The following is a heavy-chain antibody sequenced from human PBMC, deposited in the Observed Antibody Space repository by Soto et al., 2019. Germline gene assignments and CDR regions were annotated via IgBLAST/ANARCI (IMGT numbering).Heavy chain of an antibody. V-gene: IGHV4-39*01. J-gene: IGHJ4*02. CDR3: ARLPSRHLVDY. Sequence: PSETRSLTCTVSGSSIKSSGYYWGGIRQPPETGLAWIGSMLYGLSTYNNPSLKSRVTVSLDTSKNQFSLNLRSVTAADTAVYYCARLPSRHLVDYWGQGTLVTVSS. CDR2: MLYGLST. D-gene: IGHD3-3*02. CDR1: GSSIKSSGYY.